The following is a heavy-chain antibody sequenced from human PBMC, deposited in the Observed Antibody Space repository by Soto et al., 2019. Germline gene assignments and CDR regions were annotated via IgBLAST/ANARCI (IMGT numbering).Heavy chain of an antibody. D-gene: IGHD3-10*01. CDR2: IYYSGST. V-gene: IGHV4-39*01. CDR1: GGSISRSSYY. J-gene: IGHJ4*02. Sequence: QLQLQESGPGLVKPSETLSLTCTVSGGSISRSSYYWGWIRQPPGKGLEWIGSIYYSGSTQYNPSLQRRATISVDTSKNQFSLKLSSVPAADTAVYYCATLWFGEADYWGQGTLVTVSS. CDR3: ATLWFGEADY.